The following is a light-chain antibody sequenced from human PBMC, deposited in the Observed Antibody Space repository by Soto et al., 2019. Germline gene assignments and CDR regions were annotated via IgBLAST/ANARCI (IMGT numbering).Light chain of an antibody. Sequence: EIVLTQSPGTLSLSPGERATLSCRASQSVSSSYLAWYQQKPGQAPRLLIYGASSRATGIPDRFSGSGSGTDFPLTISRLETEEFAVYYCQQYGRSPPYTFGQGTKLEIK. CDR1: QSVSSSY. J-gene: IGKJ2*01. CDR3: QQYGRSPPYT. CDR2: GAS. V-gene: IGKV3-20*01.